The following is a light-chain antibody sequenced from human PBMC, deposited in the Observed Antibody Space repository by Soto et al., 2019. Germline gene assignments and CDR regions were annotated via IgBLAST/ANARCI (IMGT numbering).Light chain of an antibody. CDR2: AAS. CDR1: QGISSY. CDR3: PQLNNYPLT. Sequence: DIQLTQSPSFLSASVGDSVSITCRASQGISSYLAWYQQKPGKVPKLLIYAASTLQSGVPSRFSGSGSGTEFTLTISSLQPEDFATYYCPQLNNYPLTFGGGTKVEIK. J-gene: IGKJ4*01. V-gene: IGKV1-9*01.